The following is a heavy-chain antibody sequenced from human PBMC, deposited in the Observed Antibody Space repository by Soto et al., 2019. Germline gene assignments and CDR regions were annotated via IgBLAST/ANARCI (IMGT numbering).Heavy chain of an antibody. CDR3: ARDKDLQPTVWGF. D-gene: IGHD3-16*01. CDR2: VYYSGAT. CDR1: GDSMATGGHY. J-gene: IGHJ4*02. V-gene: IGHV4-31*03. Sequence: QVHLQESGPGLVRPSQTLSLTFTVSGDSMATGGHYYNWIRQVPGKGLEWIGYVYYSGATHYTPSLRARATISRDTSKNQFSLRLISVTAADTALYYCARDKDLQPTVWGFWGQGIQVTVSS.